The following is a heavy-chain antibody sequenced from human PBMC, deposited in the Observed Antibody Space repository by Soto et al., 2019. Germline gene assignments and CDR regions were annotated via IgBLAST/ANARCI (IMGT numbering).Heavy chain of an antibody. CDR1: GFPFNNYW. D-gene: IGHD4-4*01. CDR3: ARGGNPDY. J-gene: IGHJ4*02. V-gene: IGHV3-74*01. Sequence: VQLVESGGGLVQPGGSLRLSCAASGFPFNNYWMHWVRHAPGKGLLWVSRIQSDGSSTDYAGSVKGRFTISRDNAKNTLYLQMNSLRAEDTAVYYGARGGNPDYWGQRTLVTVIS. CDR2: IQSDGSST.